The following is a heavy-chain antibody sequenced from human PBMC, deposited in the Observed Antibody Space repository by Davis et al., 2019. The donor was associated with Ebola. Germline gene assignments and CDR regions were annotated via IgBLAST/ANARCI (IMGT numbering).Heavy chain of an antibody. V-gene: IGHV1-18*01. J-gene: IGHJ6*02. Sequence: ASVKVSCKASGYTFTSYGISWVRQAPGQGLEWMGWISAYNGNTNYAQKLQGRVTMTTDTSTSTAYMELRSLRSDDTAVYYCARDHSGSKPKWYYYYGMDVWGQGTTVTVSS. CDR1: GYTFTSYG. CDR2: ISAYNGNT. D-gene: IGHD3-10*01. CDR3: ARDHSGSKPKWYYYYGMDV.